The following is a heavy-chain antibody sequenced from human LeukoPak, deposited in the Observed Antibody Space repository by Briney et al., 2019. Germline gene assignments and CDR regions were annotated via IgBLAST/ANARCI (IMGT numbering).Heavy chain of an antibody. CDR3: SREDY. Sequence: ASVKVSCKASGYTFTDYYLHWVRQAPGQGLEWVGWINPNSGGANYAQKFQGRVTMTRDTSISTVYMELSRLRSDDTAVYYCSREDYWGQGTLVTVSS. CDR1: GYTFTDYY. CDR2: INPNSGGA. J-gene: IGHJ4*02. V-gene: IGHV1-2*02.